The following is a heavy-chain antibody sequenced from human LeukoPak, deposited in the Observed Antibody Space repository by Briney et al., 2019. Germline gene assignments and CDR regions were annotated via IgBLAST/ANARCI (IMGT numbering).Heavy chain of an antibody. J-gene: IGHJ5*02. V-gene: IGHV4-59*01. CDR2: IYYSGST. CDR1: GGSISSYY. Sequence: SETLSLTCTVSGGSISSYYWSWIRQPLGKGLEWIGYIYYSGSTNYNPSLKSRVTISVDTSKNQFSLKLSSVTAADTAVYYCARYQLLPGAISGWFDPWGQGTLVTVSS. CDR3: ARYQLLPGAISGWFDP. D-gene: IGHD2-2*01.